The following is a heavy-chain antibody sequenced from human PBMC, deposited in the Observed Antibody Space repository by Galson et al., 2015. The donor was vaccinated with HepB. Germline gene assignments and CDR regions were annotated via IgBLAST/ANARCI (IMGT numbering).Heavy chain of an antibody. CDR3: AKDRGYYGSGSYSLCDY. CDR2: ISYDGSNK. J-gene: IGHJ4*02. Sequence: SLRLSCAASGFTFSTYGMHWVRQAPGKGLEWVAVISYDGSNKYYADSVKGRFTISRDNSKNTLFLQMNTLGEDDTAVYYCAKDRGYYGSGSYSLCDYWGQGTLVTVSS. V-gene: IGHV3-30*18. CDR1: GFTFSTYG. D-gene: IGHD3-10*01.